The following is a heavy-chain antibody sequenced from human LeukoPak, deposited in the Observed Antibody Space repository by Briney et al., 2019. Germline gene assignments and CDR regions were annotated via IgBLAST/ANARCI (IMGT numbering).Heavy chain of an antibody. CDR2: ISSSGSTI. CDR1: GFTFISYE. CDR3: ARRARLDY. J-gene: IGHJ4*02. Sequence: GGSLRLSCAASGFTFISYEMNWVRQAPGKGLEWVSYISSSGSTIYYADSVKGRFTISRDNAKSSLYLQMNSLRVDDTAVYYCARRARLDYWGQGTLVTVSS. V-gene: IGHV3-48*03.